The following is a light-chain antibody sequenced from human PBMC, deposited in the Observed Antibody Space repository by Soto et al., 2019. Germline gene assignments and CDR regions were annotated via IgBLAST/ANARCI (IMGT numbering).Light chain of an antibody. CDR2: AVS. V-gene: IGKV1-39*01. CDR1: QSIGTY. J-gene: IGKJ4*01. CDR3: QQSYVTPVT. Sequence: DIQMTQSPSSLSASVGDRVTITCRASQSIGTYLDWYQYKPGKAPKVVIYAVSSLQAGVPSRFSGSGSGTDVTLTVSSLQPEDSATYYCQQSYVTPVTCGGGTKVDIK.